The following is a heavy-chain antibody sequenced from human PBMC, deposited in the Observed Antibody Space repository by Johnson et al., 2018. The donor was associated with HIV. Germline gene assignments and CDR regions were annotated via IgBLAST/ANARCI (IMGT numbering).Heavy chain of an antibody. CDR3: ARPTDPDSSGYFVIDAFDI. CDR1: GFTFSSYA. V-gene: IGHV3-30*04. D-gene: IGHD3-22*01. Sequence: QVQLVESGGGVVQPGRSLRLSCAASGFTFSSYAMHWVRQAPGKGLEWVAVISYDGSNKYYADSLKGRFTIYRDNSKNTRYLQMNSLRAEDTAVYYCARPTDPDSSGYFVIDAFDIWGQGTMVTVSS. J-gene: IGHJ3*02. CDR2: ISYDGSNK.